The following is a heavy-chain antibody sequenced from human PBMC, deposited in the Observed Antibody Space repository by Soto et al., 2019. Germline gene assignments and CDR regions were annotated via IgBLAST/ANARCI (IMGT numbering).Heavy chain of an antibody. Sequence: SETLSLTCTVSGVSISSGGYYWSWIRQHPGKGLEWIGYIYYSGSTYYNPSLKSRVTISVDTSKNQFSLKLSSVTAADTAVYYCARERCSSTSCLWGYYYMDVWGKGTTVTVSS. CDR3: ARERCSSTSCLWGYYYMDV. D-gene: IGHD2-2*01. CDR2: IYYSGST. CDR1: GVSISSGGYY. V-gene: IGHV4-31*03. J-gene: IGHJ6*03.